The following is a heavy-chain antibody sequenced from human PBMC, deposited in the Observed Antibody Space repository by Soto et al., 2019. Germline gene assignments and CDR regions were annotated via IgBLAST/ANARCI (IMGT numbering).Heavy chain of an antibody. D-gene: IGHD6-19*01. CDR1: GGTFSSSA. CDR3: ARDDKAVAGKGYYYYGMDV. CDR2: IIPIFGRA. V-gene: IGHV1-69*13. J-gene: IGHJ6*02. Sequence: SVKVSCRASGGTFSSSAISWVRQAPGQGLEWMGGIIPIFGRANYAQKFEGRVTITAAESTSTAYMELSSRRAEDTAVYYCARDDKAVAGKGYYYYGMDVRGQGTTVTV.